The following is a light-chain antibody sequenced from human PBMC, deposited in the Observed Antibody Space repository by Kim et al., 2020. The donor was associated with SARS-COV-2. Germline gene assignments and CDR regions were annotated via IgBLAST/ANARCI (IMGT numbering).Light chain of an antibody. CDR3: QQYGSS. CDR1: QTVSSSY. V-gene: IGKV3-20*01. CDR2: GTS. Sequence: EIVLTQSPGTLSLSPGERATLSCRASQTVSSSYLAWYRQKPGQPPRLLIYGTSTRATGVPDRFSGSGSGTDFTLTISSLEPEDSAVYYCQQYGSSFGGGTKVDI. J-gene: IGKJ4*01.